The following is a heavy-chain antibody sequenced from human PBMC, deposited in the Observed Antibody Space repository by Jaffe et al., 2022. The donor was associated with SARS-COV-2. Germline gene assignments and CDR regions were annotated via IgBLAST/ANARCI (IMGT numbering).Heavy chain of an antibody. D-gene: IGHD1-1*01. Sequence: QVQLVESGGGVVQPGRSLRLSCAASGFTFSSYAMHWVRQAPGKGLEWVAVISYDGSNKYYADSVKGRFTISRDNSKNTLYLQMNSLRAEDTAVYYCARGSRRLEADYWGQGTLVTVSS. J-gene: IGHJ4*02. CDR2: ISYDGSNK. V-gene: IGHV3-30-3*01. CDR1: GFTFSSYA. CDR3: ARGSRRLEADY.